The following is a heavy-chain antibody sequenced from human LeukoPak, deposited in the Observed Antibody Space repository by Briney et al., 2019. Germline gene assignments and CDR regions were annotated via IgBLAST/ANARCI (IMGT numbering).Heavy chain of an antibody. V-gene: IGHV3-21*01. Sequence: GGSLRLSCAASGFTFSSYAMSWVRQAPGKGLEWDSSISSSSSYIYYADSVKGRFTISRDNAKNSLYLQMNSLRAEDTAVYYCARDPIRASTSSWDNWFDPWGQGTLVTVSS. CDR3: ARDPIRASTSSWDNWFDP. CDR1: GFTFSSYA. D-gene: IGHD2-2*01. CDR2: ISSSSSYI. J-gene: IGHJ5*02.